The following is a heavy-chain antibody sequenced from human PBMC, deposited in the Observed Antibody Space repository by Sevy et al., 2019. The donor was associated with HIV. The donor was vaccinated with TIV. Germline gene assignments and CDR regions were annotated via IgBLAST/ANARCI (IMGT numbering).Heavy chain of an antibody. CDR2: ISGSGGST. CDR1: GFAFSSYA. D-gene: IGHD3-9*01. J-gene: IGHJ4*02. Sequence: GGSLRLSCAASGFAFSSYAMSWVSQAPGKGLESVSAISGSGGSTYYADSVKGRFTISRDNSKNTLYLQMNSLRAEDTAVYYCAKAWDEDYDILTGYYSPLDYWGQGTLVTVSS. V-gene: IGHV3-23*01. CDR3: AKAWDEDYDILTGYYSPLDY.